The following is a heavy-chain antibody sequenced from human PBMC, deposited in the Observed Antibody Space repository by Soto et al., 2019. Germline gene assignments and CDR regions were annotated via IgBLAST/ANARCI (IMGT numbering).Heavy chain of an antibody. Sequence: EVQLVESGGGLVQPGGSLRLSCAASGFTFSTYWMSWVRQAPGKGLEWVANIKRDGSEKYYVDFMKGRFTISRDNAKNSLYRQMNSLRAEDTAVYYCARHRRPYQLLEIDYWGQGTLVTVSS. J-gene: IGHJ4*02. CDR2: IKRDGSEK. CDR3: ARHRRPYQLLEIDY. CDR1: GFTFSTYW. D-gene: IGHD2-2*01. V-gene: IGHV3-7*01.